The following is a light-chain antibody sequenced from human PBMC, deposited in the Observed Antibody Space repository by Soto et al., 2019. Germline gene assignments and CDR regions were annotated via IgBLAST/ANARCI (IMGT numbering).Light chain of an antibody. CDR3: QQSYSIPWT. Sequence: DIQMTQSPSSLSASVGDRVTITCRASQSISSYLNLYQQKPGKAPKLLIYAASSLASGVPSRFSGSGSGTDFILTISSLRPEDFATYYCQQSYSIPWTFGQGTEVESK. J-gene: IGKJ1*01. CDR2: AAS. V-gene: IGKV1-39*01. CDR1: QSISSY.